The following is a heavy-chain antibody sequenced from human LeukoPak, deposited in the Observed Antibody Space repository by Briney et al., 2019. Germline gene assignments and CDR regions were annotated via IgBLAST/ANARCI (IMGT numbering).Heavy chain of an antibody. V-gene: IGHV4-59*11. J-gene: IGHJ4*02. CDR2: IYYSGST. D-gene: IGHD3-3*01. CDR3: ARLRFLEWLSPRENYFDY. CDR1: GGSISSHY. Sequence: SETLSLTCTVSGGSISSHYWSWIRQPPGEGLEWIGYIYYSGSTNYNPSLKSRVTISVDTSKNQFSLKLSSVTAADTAVYYCARLRFLEWLSPRENYFDYWGQGTLVTVSS.